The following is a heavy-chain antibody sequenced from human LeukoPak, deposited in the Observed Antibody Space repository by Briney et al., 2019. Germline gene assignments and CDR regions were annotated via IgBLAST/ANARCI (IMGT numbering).Heavy chain of an antibody. D-gene: IGHD3-22*01. CDR3: AKDGGGYDTSGYYYGDY. CDR2: ISGSGGST. V-gene: IGHV3-23*01. CDR1: GFTFSSYG. Sequence: GGSLRLSCAASGFTFSSYGMHWVRQAPGKGLEWVSTISGSGGSTYYADSVKGRFTISRDNSKNTLYLQMNSLRAEDTAVYYCAKDGGGYDTSGYYYGDYWGQGTLVTVSS. J-gene: IGHJ4*02.